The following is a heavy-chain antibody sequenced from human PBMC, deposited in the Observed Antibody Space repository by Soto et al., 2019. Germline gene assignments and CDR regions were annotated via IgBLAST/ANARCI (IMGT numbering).Heavy chain of an antibody. V-gene: IGHV3-48*03. CDR1: GFTFSRYE. CDR2: ISSSSSTL. D-gene: IGHD1-26*01. J-gene: IGHJ2*01. CDR3: ARGGSGSYFWYFDL. Sequence: LRLSCADSGFTFSRYEMNWVRQAPGKGLEWVSYISSSSSTLYYADSVKGRFTISRDNAKNSLYLQMNSLRAEDTAVYYCARGGSGSYFWYFDLWGRGTLVTVSS.